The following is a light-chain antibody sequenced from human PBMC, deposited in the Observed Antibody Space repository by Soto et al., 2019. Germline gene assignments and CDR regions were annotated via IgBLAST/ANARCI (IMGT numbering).Light chain of an antibody. J-gene: IGLJ1*01. CDR3: CSYAGSYTYV. Sequence: QSVLTQPASVSGSPGQSITISCTGISSDVGSYNFVSWYQQHPGKAPKLMIYEVSKRPSGVSNGFSGSKSGNTASLTISGLQAEDEADYYCCSYAGSYTYVFGTGTKVTVL. CDR2: EVS. CDR1: SSDVGSYNF. V-gene: IGLV2-23*02.